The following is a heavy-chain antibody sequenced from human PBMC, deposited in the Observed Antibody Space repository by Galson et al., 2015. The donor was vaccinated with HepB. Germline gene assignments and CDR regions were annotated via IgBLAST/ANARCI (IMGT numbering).Heavy chain of an antibody. CDR3: AEGVVVPAATPVTRYYYGMDV. CDR2: IIPIFGTA. D-gene: IGHD2-2*01. V-gene: IGHV1-69*13. CDR1: GGTFSSYA. Sequence: SVKVSCKASGGTFSSYAISWVRQAPGQGLGWMGGIIPIFGTANYAQKFQGRVTITADESTSTAYMELSSLRSEDTAVYYCAEGVVVPAATPVTRYYYGMDVWGQGTTVTVSS. J-gene: IGHJ6*02.